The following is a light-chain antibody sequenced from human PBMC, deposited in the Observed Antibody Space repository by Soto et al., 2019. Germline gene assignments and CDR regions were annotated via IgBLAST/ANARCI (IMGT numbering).Light chain of an antibody. V-gene: IGKV4-1*01. CDR2: WAS. J-gene: IGKJ1*01. CDR3: QQYYSPPHT. CDR1: QRVLYSSNNKNY. Sequence: DIVMTQSPDSLAVSLGERATINCKSSQRVLYSSNNKNYLAWYQQKPGQPPKLLIYWASTRESGVPDRFSGSGSGTDFTLTISSLQAEDVAVYYCQQYYSPPHTFGQGTKVEIK.